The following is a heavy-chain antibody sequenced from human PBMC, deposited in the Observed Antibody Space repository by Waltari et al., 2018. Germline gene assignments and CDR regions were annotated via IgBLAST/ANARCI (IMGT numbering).Heavy chain of an antibody. J-gene: IGHJ6*03. CDR2: IYTSGST. CDR1: GGSISSYY. CDR3: ARGLERRNYYYYMDV. V-gene: IGHV4-4*07. D-gene: IGHD1-1*01. Sequence: QVQLQESGPGLVKPSETLSLTCTVSGGSISSYYWSWIRQPAGKGLEGIGRIYTSGSTNYNPSLKSRVTMSVDTSKNQFSLKLSSVTSADTAVYYCARGLERRNYYYYMDVWGKGTTVTISS.